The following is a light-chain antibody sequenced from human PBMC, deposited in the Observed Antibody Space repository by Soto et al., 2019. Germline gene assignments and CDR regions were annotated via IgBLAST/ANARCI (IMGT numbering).Light chain of an antibody. CDR2: AAS. V-gene: IGKV3-20*01. CDR1: QSISSNY. Sequence: EILLTQSPGPLSLSPGEGATLSCRASQSISSNYLAWYQQKPGQAPRLLIYAASSRATGIPDRFSGSGSGTDFTLTISRLEPEDFAVYYCQQYGRSPGLFTFGPGTKVDIK. CDR3: QQYGRSPGLFT. J-gene: IGKJ3*01.